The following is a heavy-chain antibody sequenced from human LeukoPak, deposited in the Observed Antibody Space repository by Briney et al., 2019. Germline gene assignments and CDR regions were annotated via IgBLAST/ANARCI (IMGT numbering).Heavy chain of an antibody. J-gene: IGHJ4*02. CDR1: GGTFSSYA. V-gene: IGHV1-18*01. CDR3: ARDLLSYGDYSY. D-gene: IGHD4-17*01. CDR2: ISAYNGNT. Sequence: GASVKVSCKASGGTFSSYAISWVRQAPGQGLEWMGWISAYNGNTNYAQKLQGRVTMTTDTSTSTAYMELRSLRSDDTAVYYCARDLLSYGDYSYWGQGTLVTVSS.